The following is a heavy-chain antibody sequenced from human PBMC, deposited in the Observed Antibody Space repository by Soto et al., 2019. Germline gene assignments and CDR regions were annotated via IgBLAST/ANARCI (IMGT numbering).Heavy chain of an antibody. CDR1: GFTFSSYS. CDR2: ISSSSSTI. CDR3: ARDGASGYYWDAFDI. D-gene: IGHD3-22*01. V-gene: IGHV3-48*02. Sequence: GGSLRLSCAASGFTFSSYSMNWVRQAPGKGLEWVSYISSSSSTIYYADSVKGRFTISRDNAKNSLYLQMNSLRDEDTAVYYCARDGASGYYWDAFDIWGQGTMVTVSS. J-gene: IGHJ3*02.